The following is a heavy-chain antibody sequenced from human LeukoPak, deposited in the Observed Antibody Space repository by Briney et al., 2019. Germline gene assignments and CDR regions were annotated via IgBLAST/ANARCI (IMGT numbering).Heavy chain of an antibody. CDR2: ISYDGSNK. Sequence: GGSLRLSCAASGFTFSSYAMHWVRQAPGKGLEWVAVISYDGSNKYYADSVKGRFTISRDNSKNTLYLQMNSLRAEDTAVYYCAKDEAYYYDSSSGGVGPDYWGQGTLVTVSS. D-gene: IGHD3-22*01. CDR1: GFTFSSYA. V-gene: IGHV3-30*18. CDR3: AKDEAYYYDSSSGGVGPDY. J-gene: IGHJ4*02.